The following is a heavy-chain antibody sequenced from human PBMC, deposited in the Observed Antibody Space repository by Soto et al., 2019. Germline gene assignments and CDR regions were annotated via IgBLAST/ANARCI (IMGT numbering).Heavy chain of an antibody. J-gene: IGHJ4*02. CDR1: GFTFSSYS. CDR3: ARESIPLTKSRDDDY. D-gene: IGHD1-1*01. CDR2: ISSSSSYI. Sequence: PGGSLSLSCAASGFTFSSYSMNWVRQALGKGLEWVSSISSSSSYIYYADSVKGRFTISRDNAKNSLYLQMNSLRAEDTAVYYCARESIPLTKSRDDDYWGQGTLVTVSS. V-gene: IGHV3-21*01.